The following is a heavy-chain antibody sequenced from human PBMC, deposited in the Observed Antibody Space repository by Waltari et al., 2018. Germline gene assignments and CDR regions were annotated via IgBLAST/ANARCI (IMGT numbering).Heavy chain of an antibody. CDR3: ATLGGYCGGGSCYPDYYGFDV. CDR1: GFTFTSYW. V-gene: IGHV3-74*01. CDR2: ISSDGSTT. J-gene: IGHJ6*02. D-gene: IGHD2-15*01. Sequence: EVQLVESGGGLVQPGGSLRLSCAASGFTFTSYWMHWVRQAPGKGLVWVSRISSDGSTTNYGDSVKGRFTSSRDNGMHTVNLQMNSLRADDTAVYYCATLGGYCGGGSCYPDYYGFDVWGQGTSVTVSS.